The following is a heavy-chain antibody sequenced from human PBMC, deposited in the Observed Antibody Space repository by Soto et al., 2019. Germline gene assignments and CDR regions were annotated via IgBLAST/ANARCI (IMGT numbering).Heavy chain of an antibody. CDR1: GYTFTSYY. CDR3: ARDWTAMVTYYYYYGMDV. V-gene: IGHV1-46*01. D-gene: IGHD5-18*01. J-gene: IGHJ6*02. Sequence: ASVKVSCKASGYTFTSYYMHWVRQAPGQGLEWMGIINPSGGSTSYAQKFQGRVTMTRDTSTSTVYMELSSLRSEDTAVYYCARDWTAMVTYYYYYGMDVWGQGTTVTVSS. CDR2: INPSGGST.